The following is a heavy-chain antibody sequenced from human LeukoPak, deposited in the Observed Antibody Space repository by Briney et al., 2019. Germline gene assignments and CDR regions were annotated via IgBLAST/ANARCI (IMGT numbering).Heavy chain of an antibody. CDR3: ARERDAIEYSSSPDAFDI. J-gene: IGHJ3*02. CDR2: IYSGGST. Sequence: GGSLRLSCAASGFTVSSNYMSWVRQAPGKGLEWVSVIYSGGSTYYADSVKGRFTISRDNSKNTLYLQMNSLRAEDTAVYYCARERDAIEYSSSPDAFDIWGQGTMVTVSS. D-gene: IGHD6-6*01. CDR1: GFTVSSNY. V-gene: IGHV3-53*05.